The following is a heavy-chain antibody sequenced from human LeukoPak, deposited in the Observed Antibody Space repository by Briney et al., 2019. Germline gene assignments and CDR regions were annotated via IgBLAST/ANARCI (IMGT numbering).Heavy chain of an antibody. D-gene: IGHD4-17*01. Sequence: GGSLRLSCAASGFTLSRYAMSWVRQAPGKGLEWVSALVDTGSTYYIDSVKGRFTISRDNSKNALFLQMNSLRAEGTAVYFCAKDDVTGFGDYDAFDIWGQGTLVTVSS. CDR2: LVDTGST. CDR3: AKDDVTGFGDYDAFDI. CDR1: GFTLSRYA. V-gene: IGHV3-23*01. J-gene: IGHJ3*02.